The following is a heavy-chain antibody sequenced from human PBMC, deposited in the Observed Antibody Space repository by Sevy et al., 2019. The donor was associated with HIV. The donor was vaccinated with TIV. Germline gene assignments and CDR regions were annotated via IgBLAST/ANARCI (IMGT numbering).Heavy chain of an antibody. Sequence: ASVKVSCKASGGTFSTHGISWVRQAPGQDLEWMGGIIPIFGTTNYAQNFQGRVTITADGSTNTAYMDLSSLTSEDTAVYYCGRFTIFGVELGSYAMDVWGQGTTVTVSS. J-gene: IGHJ6*02. CDR2: IIPIFGTT. CDR3: GRFTIFGVELGSYAMDV. CDR1: GGTFSTHG. D-gene: IGHD3-3*01. V-gene: IGHV1-69*13.